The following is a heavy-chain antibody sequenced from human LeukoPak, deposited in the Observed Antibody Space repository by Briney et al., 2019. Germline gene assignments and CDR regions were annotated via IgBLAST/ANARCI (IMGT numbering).Heavy chain of an antibody. D-gene: IGHD6-19*01. Sequence: PGRSLRLSCAASGFTFSSYGMDWVRQAPGKGLEWMAVISYDGNKQYYADSVKGRFTISRDNSKNTIYLQVNSLRPEDTAVYYCARDRGGWYTDALDVWGQGTMLTVSS. V-gene: IGHV3-30*19. CDR1: GFTFSSYG. CDR2: ISYDGNKQ. CDR3: ARDRGGWYTDALDV. J-gene: IGHJ3*01.